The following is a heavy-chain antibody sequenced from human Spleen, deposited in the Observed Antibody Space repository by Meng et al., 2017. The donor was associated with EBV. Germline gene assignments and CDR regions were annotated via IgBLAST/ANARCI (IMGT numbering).Heavy chain of an antibody. Sequence: YDMRWVRQAPGRGLDWVSLISGTGGSTSYADSVKGRFTISRDNSKNTVHLQMNSLRAEDTAVYYCAKGTGSGDYNALDYWGQGILVTVSS. D-gene: IGHD3-10*01. V-gene: IGHV3-23*01. CDR1: YD. CDR3: AKGTGSGDYNALDY. CDR2: ISGTGGST. J-gene: IGHJ4*02.